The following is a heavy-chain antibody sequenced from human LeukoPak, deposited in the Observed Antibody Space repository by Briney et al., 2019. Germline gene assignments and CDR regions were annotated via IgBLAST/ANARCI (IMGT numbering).Heavy chain of an antibody. CDR3: ARVENSSGYYRPFDY. Sequence: GGSLRLSCAASGFTFSSYWMSWVRQAPGKGLEWVANIKQDGSEKYYVDSVKGRFTISRDNAKNSLYLQMNSLRAEDTAVYYCARVENSSGYYRPFDYWGQGTLVTVSS. D-gene: IGHD3-22*01. CDR2: IKQDGSEK. V-gene: IGHV3-7*01. CDR1: GFTFSSYW. J-gene: IGHJ4*02.